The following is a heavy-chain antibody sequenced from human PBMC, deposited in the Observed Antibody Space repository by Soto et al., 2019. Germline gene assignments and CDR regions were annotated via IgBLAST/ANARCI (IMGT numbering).Heavy chain of an antibody. CDR2: ISYDGSNK. CDR3: AKEKEPLQRDYYDSSPPSADAFDI. J-gene: IGHJ3*02. CDR1: GFTFSSYG. V-gene: IGHV3-30*18. Sequence: GGSLRLSCAASGFTFSSYGMHWVRQAPGKGLEWVAVISYDGSNKYYADSVKARFTISRDNSKNTLYLQMNSLRAEDTAVYYCAKEKEPLQRDYYDSSPPSADAFDIWGQGTMVTVSS. D-gene: IGHD3-22*01.